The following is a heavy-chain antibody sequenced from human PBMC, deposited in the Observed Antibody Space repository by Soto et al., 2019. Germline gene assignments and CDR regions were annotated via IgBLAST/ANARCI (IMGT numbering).Heavy chain of an antibody. Sequence: PSETLSLTCTVSGGSISSGDYYWSWIRQPPGKGLEWIGYIYYSGSTYYNPSLKSRVTISVDTSKNQFSLKLSSVTAADTAVYYCAGERYYDILTGYYQGLQHWGQGTLVTVSS. D-gene: IGHD3-9*01. CDR1: GGSISSGDYY. CDR2: IYYSGST. V-gene: IGHV4-30-4*01. CDR3: AGERYYDILTGYYQGLQH. J-gene: IGHJ1*01.